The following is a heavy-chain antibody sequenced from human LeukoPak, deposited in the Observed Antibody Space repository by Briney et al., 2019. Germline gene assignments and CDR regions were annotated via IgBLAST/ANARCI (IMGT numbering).Heavy chain of an antibody. J-gene: IGHJ5*02. V-gene: IGHV4-4*07. CDR2: IYSSGST. Sequence: PSETLSLTCTVSGGSISSYYWSWIRQPAGKGLEWIGRIYSSGSTNNNPSLKSRVTISVDTSKNQFSLKLSSVTAADTAVYYCARGIVRYCSSTSCSNWFDPWGQGTLVTVSS. CDR3: ARGIVRYCSSTSCSNWFDP. D-gene: IGHD2-2*01. CDR1: GGSISSYY.